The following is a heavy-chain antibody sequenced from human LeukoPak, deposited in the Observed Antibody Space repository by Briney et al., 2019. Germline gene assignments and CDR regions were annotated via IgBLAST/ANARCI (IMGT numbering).Heavy chain of an antibody. J-gene: IGHJ4*01. CDR3: ARVPYYGSGSYPYYFDY. CDR1: GYTFTGYY. D-gene: IGHD3-10*01. CDR2: INPNSGDT. V-gene: IGHV1-2*02. Sequence: ASVKVSCKASGYTFTGYYLHWVRQAPGQGLEWMGWINPNSGDTKYAQKFQGRVTMTRDTSISPAYMELNSLTSDDTAVYYCARVPYYGSGSYPYYFDYWGHGTLVTVSS.